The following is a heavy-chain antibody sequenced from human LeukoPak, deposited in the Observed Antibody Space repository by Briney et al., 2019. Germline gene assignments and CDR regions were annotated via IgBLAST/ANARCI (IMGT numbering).Heavy chain of an antibody. V-gene: IGHV3-9*03. CDR3: AKDLLRYCTTTTCYTPLDF. D-gene: IGHD2-2*02. CDR2: ITWNSGNI. CDR1: GLTFDDYA. J-gene: IGHJ4*02. Sequence: GGSLRLSCAASGLTFDDYAMHWVRQAPGKGLEWVSGITWNSGNIGYADSVKGRFTISRDNAKNSLYLQMNSLRAEDMALYYCAKDLLRYCTTTTCYTPLDFWGQGTLVTVSS.